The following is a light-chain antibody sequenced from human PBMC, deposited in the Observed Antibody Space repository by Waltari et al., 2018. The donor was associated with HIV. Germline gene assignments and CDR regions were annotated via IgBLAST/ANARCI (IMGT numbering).Light chain of an antibody. CDR1: PSNIGNYF. V-gene: IGLV1-51*01. Sequence: QSVLTQPPSVSAAPGQKVTISCSGSPSNIGNYFVSWSQHLPGTAPKLLIFQTEKLPSGMPDRFSGAKSGTTATLASTGLQTGDEADYYCVTWDGSLSAVVFGGGTKLTVL. CDR3: VTWDGSLSAVV. CDR2: QTE. J-gene: IGLJ3*02.